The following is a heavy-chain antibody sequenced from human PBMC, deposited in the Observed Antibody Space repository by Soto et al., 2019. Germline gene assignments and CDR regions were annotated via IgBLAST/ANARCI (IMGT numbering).Heavy chain of an antibody. CDR2: ISHDGSHE. CDR1: GLTFSTSA. V-gene: IGHV3-30-3*01. D-gene: IGHD3-10*01. CDR3: ARNTDHRWVRGWLYP. J-gene: IGHJ5*02. Sequence: QGQLHESGGGVVQPGRSLRLSCAASGLTFSTSAMHWVRQAPGKGLEWVAMISHDGSHEYYGDSVKGRFSVSRDNSHNISQLLMNTLTIEDTTVYFCARNTDHRWVRGWLYPWGQGPLVTVSS.